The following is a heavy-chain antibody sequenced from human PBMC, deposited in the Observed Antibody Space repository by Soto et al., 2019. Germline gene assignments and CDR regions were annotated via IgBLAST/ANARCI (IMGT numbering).Heavy chain of an antibody. V-gene: IGHV3-48*04. CDR2: ISSSGSTI. CDR3: ARDKGDYYDSSGYQVDY. Sequence: SLRLSCAASGFTFSSYSMNWVRQAPGKGLEWVSYISSSGSTIYYADSVKGRFTISRDNAKNSLYLQMNSLRAEDTAVYYCARDKGDYYDSSGYQVDYWGQGTLVTVSS. D-gene: IGHD3-22*01. CDR1: GFTFSSYS. J-gene: IGHJ4*02.